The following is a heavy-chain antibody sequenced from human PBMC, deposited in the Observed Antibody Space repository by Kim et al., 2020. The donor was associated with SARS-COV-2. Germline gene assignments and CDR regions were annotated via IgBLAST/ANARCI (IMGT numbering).Heavy chain of an antibody. CDR1: GFNLGSYW. Sequence: GGSLRLSCAASGFNLGSYWMTWVRQAPGKGLEWVANIRQDGSEKKYADSVKGRFTISRDNVKNSLYLQMNSLGADDTALYFCARGGEVGVMGYWGRGDLV. CDR2: IRQDGSEK. V-gene: IGHV3-7*01. CDR3: ARGGEVGVMGY. D-gene: IGHD3-16*01. J-gene: IGHJ4*02.